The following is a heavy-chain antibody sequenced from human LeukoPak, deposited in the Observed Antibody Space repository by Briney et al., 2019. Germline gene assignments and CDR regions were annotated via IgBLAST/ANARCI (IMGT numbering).Heavy chain of an antibody. J-gene: IGHJ4*02. Sequence: SETLSLTCTVSGGSLSSGDYYWSWIRQPPGKGLEWIGYIYYSGSTNYNPSLKSRVTISVDTSKNQFSLKLSSVTAADTAVYYCARHLAMIVPYFDYWGQGTLVTVSS. V-gene: IGHV4-30-4*01. CDR1: GGSLSSGDYY. CDR3: ARHLAMIVPYFDY. CDR2: IYYSGST. D-gene: IGHD3-22*01.